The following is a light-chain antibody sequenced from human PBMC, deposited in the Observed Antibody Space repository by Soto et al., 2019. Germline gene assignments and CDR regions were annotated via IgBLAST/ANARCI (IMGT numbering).Light chain of an antibody. Sequence: QSVLTQPPSASGTPGQRVTISCSGSTSNLGSDTVNWYQPLPGTAPKLLIYRNTQRPSGVPDRFSGSKSGASASLAISGLQSEDEADYYCASWDDSLDVVVFGGGTKLTVL. CDR2: RNT. CDR3: ASWDDSLDVVV. J-gene: IGLJ2*01. V-gene: IGLV1-44*01. CDR1: TSNLGSDT.